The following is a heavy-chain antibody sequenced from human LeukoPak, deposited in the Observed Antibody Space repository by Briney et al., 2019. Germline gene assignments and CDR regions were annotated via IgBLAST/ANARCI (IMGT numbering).Heavy chain of an antibody. V-gene: IGHV1-2*02. CDR3: AKDAYSGFSSSYNMDS. D-gene: IGHD5-18*01. CDR2: INPNSGVT. CDR1: GYTVTGHY. J-gene: IGHJ4*02. Sequence: ASVKVSCKASGYTVTGHYLHWVRQAPGQGLEWMGWINPNSGVTNYAQKFQGRVAMTRDTSINTAYMELHSLTSDDTAMYYCAKDAYSGFSSSYNMDSWGQGTLVTVSS.